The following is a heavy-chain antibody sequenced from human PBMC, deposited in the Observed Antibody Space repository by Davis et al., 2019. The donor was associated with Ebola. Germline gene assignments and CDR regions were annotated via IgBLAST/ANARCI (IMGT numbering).Heavy chain of an antibody. Sequence: GESLKISCAASGFTFSSYAMHWVRQAPGKGLEWVAVISYDGSNKYYADSVKGRFTISRDNSKNTLYLQMNSLRVEDTAVYYCAKADHLWFGVSIDYWGQGTLVTVSS. CDR2: ISYDGSNK. CDR3: AKADHLWFGVSIDY. CDR1: GFTFSSYA. V-gene: IGHV3-30-3*01. J-gene: IGHJ4*02. D-gene: IGHD3-10*01.